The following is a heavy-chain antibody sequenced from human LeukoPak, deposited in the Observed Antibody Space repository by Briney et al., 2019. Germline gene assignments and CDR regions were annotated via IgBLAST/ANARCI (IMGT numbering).Heavy chain of an antibody. V-gene: IGHV1-2*02. D-gene: IGHD5-24*01. Sequence: ASVKVSCKASGDTFNVYYMHWVRQAPGQGLEWMGWINLNSGGTKYPQKFQDRINMTRDTSLKTAYMALSWLKSDDTAVYYCARLNSDDYKYYDQWGQGTLVTVSS. CDR1: GDTFNVYY. J-gene: IGHJ4*02. CDR3: ARLNSDDYKYYDQ. CDR2: INLNSGGT.